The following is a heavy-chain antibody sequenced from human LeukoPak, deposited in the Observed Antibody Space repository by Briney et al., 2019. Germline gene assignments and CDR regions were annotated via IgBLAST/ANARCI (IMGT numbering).Heavy chain of an antibody. D-gene: IGHD3-3*01. J-gene: IGHJ6*02. CDR1: GFTFSSYE. Sequence: GGSLRLSCAASGFTFSSYEMNWVRQAPGKGLEWVSYISSSGSTIYYADSVKGRFTISIDNAKNSLYLQMNSLRAEDTAVYYCARDQYDFWSGYYGMDVWGQGTTVTVSS. CDR2: ISSSGSTI. V-gene: IGHV3-48*03. CDR3: ARDQYDFWSGYYGMDV.